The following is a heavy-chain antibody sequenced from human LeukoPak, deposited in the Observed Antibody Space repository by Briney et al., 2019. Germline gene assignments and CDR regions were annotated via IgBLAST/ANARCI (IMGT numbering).Heavy chain of an antibody. V-gene: IGHV1-69*13. Sequence: SVKVSCKASGGTCSSYAISWVRQAPGQGLEWMGGIIPIFGTANYAQKFQGRVTITADESTSTAYMELSSLRSEDTAVYYCARDEPLRFLEWLSGYYYYMDVWGKGTTVTVSS. CDR2: IIPIFGTA. CDR3: ARDEPLRFLEWLSGYYYYMDV. J-gene: IGHJ6*03. D-gene: IGHD3-3*01. CDR1: GGTCSSYA.